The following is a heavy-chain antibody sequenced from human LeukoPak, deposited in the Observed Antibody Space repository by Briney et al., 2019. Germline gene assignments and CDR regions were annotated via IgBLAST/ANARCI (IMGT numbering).Heavy chain of an antibody. J-gene: IGHJ5*02. D-gene: IGHD1-1*01. CDR2: INSGGSST. CDR3: SRDTYMWNWFDP. CDR1: GFIFSNYW. Sequence: GGSLRLSCAASGFIFSNYWMHWVRQAPGKGLEWVSLINSGGSSTTYADSVKGRFTISRDNAKNTLYLQMNSLRAEDTAVYYCSRDTYMWNWFDPWGQGTLVTVSS. V-gene: IGHV3-74*01.